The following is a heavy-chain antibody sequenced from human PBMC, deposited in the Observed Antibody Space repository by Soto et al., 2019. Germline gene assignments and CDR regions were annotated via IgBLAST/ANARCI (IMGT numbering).Heavy chain of an antibody. CDR1: GFTFSSYS. CDR2: ISSSSSTI. V-gene: IGHV3-48*02. CDR3: ARTYYDFWSGPGGAFDI. D-gene: IGHD3-3*01. J-gene: IGHJ3*02. Sequence: EVQLVESGGGLVQPGGSLRLSCAASGFTFSSYSMNWVRQAPGKGLEWVSYISSSSSTIYYADSVKGRFTISRDNAKNSLYLQMNSLRDEDTAVYYCARTYYDFWSGPGGAFDIWGQGTMVTVSS.